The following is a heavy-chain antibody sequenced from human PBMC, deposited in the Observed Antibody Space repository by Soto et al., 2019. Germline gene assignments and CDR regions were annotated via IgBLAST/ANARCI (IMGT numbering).Heavy chain of an antibody. CDR2: IYYSGST. D-gene: IGHD3-22*01. Sequence: SETLSLTCTVSGGSISSGDYYWSWIRQPPGKGLEWIGYIYYSGSTYYNPSLKSRVTISVDTSKNQFSLKLSSVTAADTAVYYCARDRARNDSSGYYSVLGAFDIWGQGTMVTVSS. V-gene: IGHV4-30-4*01. CDR1: GGSISSGDYY. J-gene: IGHJ3*02. CDR3: ARDRARNDSSGYYSVLGAFDI.